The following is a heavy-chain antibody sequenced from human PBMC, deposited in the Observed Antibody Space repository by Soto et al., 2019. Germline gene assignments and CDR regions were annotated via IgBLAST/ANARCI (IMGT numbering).Heavy chain of an antibody. D-gene: IGHD1-26*01. V-gene: IGHV1-3*01. Sequence: ASVKVSCKASGYTFTTYALRWVRQAPGQRPEWMGWINPASGHTKYSKKFQDRVTITRDTSASTGYMELSSLRSEDTAVYYCGRSVVGATGEILYNAMDVWGQGTTVTVS. CDR1: GYTFTTYA. CDR3: GRSVVGATGEILYNAMDV. CDR2: INPASGHT. J-gene: IGHJ6*02.